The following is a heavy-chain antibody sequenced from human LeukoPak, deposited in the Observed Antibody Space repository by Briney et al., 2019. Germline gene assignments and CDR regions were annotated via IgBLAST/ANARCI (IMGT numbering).Heavy chain of an antibody. V-gene: IGHV4-59*01. J-gene: IGHJ4*02. CDR2: IYSSGGT. CDR3: AREPLYSKRFRRVDF. CDR1: GDSINNNY. D-gene: IGHD3-3*01. Sequence: SETLSLTCTVSGDSINNNYWGWIRQPPGKELEWIGFIYSSGGTNYNPSLGSRVIISLDTSKNQFSLKLTSVTAADTAVYFCAREPLYSKRFRRVDFWGQGTLVTVSS.